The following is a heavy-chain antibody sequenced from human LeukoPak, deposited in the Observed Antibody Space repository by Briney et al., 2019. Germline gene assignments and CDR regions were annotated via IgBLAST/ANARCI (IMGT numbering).Heavy chain of an antibody. CDR1: GGTFSSYA. V-gene: IGHV1-69*06. Sequence: SVKVSCKASGGTFSSYAISWVRQAPGQGLEWMGGIIPIFGTANYAQKFQGRVTITADKSTSTAYMELSSLRSEDTAVYYCARYYSGWYYFDYWGQGTLVTVSS. CDR2: IIPIFGTA. CDR3: ARYYSGWYYFDY. J-gene: IGHJ4*02. D-gene: IGHD6-19*01.